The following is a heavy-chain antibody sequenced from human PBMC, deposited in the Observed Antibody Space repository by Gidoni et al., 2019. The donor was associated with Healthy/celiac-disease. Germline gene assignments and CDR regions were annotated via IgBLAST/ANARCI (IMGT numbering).Heavy chain of an antibody. V-gene: IGHV3-30*18. D-gene: IGHD5-18*01. J-gene: IGHJ4*02. CDR2: ISYDGSNK. Sequence: QVQLLESGGGVVQPGMSLRLSCAASGFTFSIYGMHWVRQAPGKGLEWVAVISYDGSNKYYADSVKGRFTISRDNSKNTLYLQMNSLRAEDTAVYYCAKDVDTAMVSKRNYFDYWGQGTLVTVSS. CDR3: AKDVDTAMVSKRNYFDY. CDR1: GFTFSIYG.